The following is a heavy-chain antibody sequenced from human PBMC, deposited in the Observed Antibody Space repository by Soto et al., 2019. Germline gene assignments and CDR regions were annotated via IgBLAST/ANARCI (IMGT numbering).Heavy chain of an antibody. Sequence: SETLSLTCAVSGGTISSSNWCSWVRQPPGKGLEWIGEIYHSGSTNYNPSLKSRVTISVDKSKNQFSLKLSSVTAADTAVYYCASYYDILTGYIDYGMDVWGQGTTVT. D-gene: IGHD3-9*01. CDR3: ASYYDILTGYIDYGMDV. V-gene: IGHV4-4*02. CDR1: GGTISSSNW. J-gene: IGHJ6*02. CDR2: IYHSGST.